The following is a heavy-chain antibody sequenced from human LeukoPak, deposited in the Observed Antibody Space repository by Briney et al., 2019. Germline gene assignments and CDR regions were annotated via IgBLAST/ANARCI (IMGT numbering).Heavy chain of an antibody. D-gene: IGHD4-17*01. Sequence: ASVKVSCKASGYTFTGYYMHWVRQAPGQGLEWMGWINPNSGGTNYAQKFQGRVTMTRDTSISTAYMEVSRLRSDDTAVYYCARHHYGDYGGGEYWGQGTLVTVSS. V-gene: IGHV1-2*02. CDR3: ARHHYGDYGGGEY. CDR1: GYTFTGYY. CDR2: INPNSGGT. J-gene: IGHJ4*02.